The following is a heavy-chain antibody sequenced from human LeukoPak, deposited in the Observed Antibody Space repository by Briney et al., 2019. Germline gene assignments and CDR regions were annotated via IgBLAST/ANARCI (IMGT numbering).Heavy chain of an antibody. CDR2: ISYDGSNK. CDR1: GFTFSSYG. CDR3: AKDRSVTYYFDY. Sequence: PGRSLRLSCAASGFTFSSYGMHWVRQAPGKGLEWVAVISYDGSNKYYADSVKDRFTISRDNSKNTLYLQMNSLRAEDTAVYYCAKDRSVTYYFDYWGQGTLVTVSS. J-gene: IGHJ4*02. V-gene: IGHV3-30*18. D-gene: IGHD4-17*01.